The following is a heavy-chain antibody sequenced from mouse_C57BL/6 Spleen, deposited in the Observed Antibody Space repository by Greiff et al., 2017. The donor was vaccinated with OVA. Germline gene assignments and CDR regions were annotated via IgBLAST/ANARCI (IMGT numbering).Heavy chain of an antibody. J-gene: IGHJ2*01. Sequence: VQLQQSGAELARPGASVKLSCKASGYTFTSYGISWVKQRTGQGLEWIGEIYPRSGNTYYNEKFKGKATLTADKSSSTAYMELRSLTSEDSAVYFCARGEGYDGYYVFDYWGQGTTLTVSS. V-gene: IGHV1-81*01. CDR1: GYTFTSYG. CDR3: ARGEGYDGYYVFDY. CDR2: IYPRSGNT. D-gene: IGHD2-3*01.